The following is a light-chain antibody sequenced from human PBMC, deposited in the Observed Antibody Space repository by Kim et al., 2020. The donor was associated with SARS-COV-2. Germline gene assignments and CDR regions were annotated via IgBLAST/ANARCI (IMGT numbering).Light chain of an antibody. CDR3: QAWDSSTKVV. Sequence: VSTGQTASITCSGDKLGDKYACWYQQKPGQSPVLVIYQDSKRPSGIPERFSGSNSGNTATLTISGTQAMDEADYYCQAWDSSTKVVFGGGTQLTVL. CDR2: QDS. V-gene: IGLV3-1*01. CDR1: KLGDKY. J-gene: IGLJ2*01.